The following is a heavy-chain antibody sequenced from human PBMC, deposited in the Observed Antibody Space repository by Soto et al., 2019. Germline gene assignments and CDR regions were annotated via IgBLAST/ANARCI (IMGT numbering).Heavy chain of an antibody. CDR2: IHYSGTT. D-gene: IGHD2-8*01. CDR3: ARYSSYAIDX. V-gene: IGHV4-59*01. Sequence: SETLSLTCTVSGTSISSYYWSWIRQPPGKGLEWIANIHYSGTTNYHHSLASRVTLSVETSKNRFSLKLTPVTAADRAMYFCARYSSYAIDXWGRVTLVTVSX. J-gene: IGHJ4*02. CDR1: GTSISSYY.